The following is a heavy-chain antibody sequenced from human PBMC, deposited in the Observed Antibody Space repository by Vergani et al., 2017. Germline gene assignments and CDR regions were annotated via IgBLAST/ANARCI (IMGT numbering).Heavy chain of an antibody. J-gene: IGHJ4*02. Sequence: EVQLLESGGGLVQPGGSLRLSCEASGFSFPGYAMSWVRQAPGKGLEWVSSVSGSSATPYYADSVKGRFIISRDNSKNTLHLQMNSLRADDTAVYYCAKTNSPGGWYSSGYSDSWGQGTPVTVSS. V-gene: IGHV3-23*01. CDR2: VSGSSATP. D-gene: IGHD6-19*01. CDR1: GFSFPGYA. CDR3: AKTNSPGGWYSSGYSDS.